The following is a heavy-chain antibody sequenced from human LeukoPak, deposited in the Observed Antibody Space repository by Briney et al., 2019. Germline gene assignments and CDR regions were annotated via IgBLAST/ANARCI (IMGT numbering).Heavy chain of an antibody. Sequence: GGSLRLSRAASGFTFSHYGMHWVRQTPGAGLEWLAVIWSDGSDKYYAKSVKGRFTISRDNSKNSLFLQMNSLRAEDTAVYYCAKDAQRGFDYSNSLQNWGQGILVTVSS. D-gene: IGHD4-11*01. CDR2: IWSDGSDK. V-gene: IGHV3-33*06. CDR1: GFTFSHYG. CDR3: AKDAQRGFDYSNSLQN. J-gene: IGHJ1*01.